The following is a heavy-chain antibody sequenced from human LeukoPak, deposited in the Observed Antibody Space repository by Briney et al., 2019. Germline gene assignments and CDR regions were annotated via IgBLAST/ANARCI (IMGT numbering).Heavy chain of an antibody. D-gene: IGHD5-18*01. CDR3: ARESGALRGYSYGH. Sequence: GGSLRLSCAASGFTFSNYAMHWVRQAPGKGLEWVALIRSDGSNEYYEDSVKGRITISRDNSRNTLYLQINCLRAEDTAVYYCARESGALRGYSYGHWGQGTLVTVSS. J-gene: IGHJ4*02. V-gene: IGHV3-30*02. CDR2: IRSDGSNE. CDR1: GFTFSNYA.